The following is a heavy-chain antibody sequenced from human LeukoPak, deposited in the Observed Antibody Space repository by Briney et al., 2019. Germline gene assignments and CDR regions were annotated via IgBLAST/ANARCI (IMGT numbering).Heavy chain of an antibody. CDR1: GFTFSNYA. D-gene: IGHD3-22*01. J-gene: IGHJ4*02. CDR2: ISSGGTYE. Sequence: GGSLRLSCAASGFTFSNYAMHWVRQAPGKGLEWVSLISSGGTYEYYADSVKGRFTISRDNSKNTLYLQLNSLRAEDTAVYYCARGDDSSGYYPYYFDYWGQGTLVTVSS. CDR3: ARGDDSSGYYPYYFDY. V-gene: IGHV3-30*01.